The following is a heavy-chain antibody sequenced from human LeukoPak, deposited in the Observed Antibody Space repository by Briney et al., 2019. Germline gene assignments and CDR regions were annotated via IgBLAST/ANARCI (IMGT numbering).Heavy chain of an antibody. CDR2: IYTSGST. CDR3: ARDRPSWSGDKSIHY. J-gene: IGHJ4*02. CDR1: GGSISSGSYY. D-gene: IGHD3-10*01. V-gene: IGHV4-61*02. Sequence: PSETLSLTCTVSGGSISSGSYYWSWIRQPAGKGLEWIGRIYTSGSTNYNPSLKSRVTISVDTSKNQFSLKLSSVTAADTAVYYCARDRPSWSGDKSIHYWGQGTLVTVSS.